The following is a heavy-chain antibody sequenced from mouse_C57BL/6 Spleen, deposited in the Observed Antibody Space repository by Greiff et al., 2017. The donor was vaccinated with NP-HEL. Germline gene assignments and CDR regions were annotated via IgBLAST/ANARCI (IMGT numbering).Heavy chain of an antibody. D-gene: IGHD2-4*01. CDR1: GFTFTDYY. CDR3: ARSDYEGAMDY. J-gene: IGHJ4*01. V-gene: IGHV7-3*01. Sequence: EVQLVESGGGLVQPGGSLSLSCAASGFTFTDYYMSWVRQPPGKALEWLGFIRNKANGYTTEYSASVKGRFTISRDNSQSVLYLQMNALRAEDSATYYCARSDYEGAMDYWGQGTSVTVSS. CDR2: IRNKANGYTT.